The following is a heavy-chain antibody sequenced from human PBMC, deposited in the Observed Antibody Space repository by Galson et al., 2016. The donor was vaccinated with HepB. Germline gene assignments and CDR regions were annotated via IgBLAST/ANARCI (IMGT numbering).Heavy chain of an antibody. D-gene: IGHD2-8*01. CDR3: ARLTLPGICCYFYY. CDR1: GFTFSNYE. J-gene: IGHJ4*02. Sequence: SLRLSCAASGFTFSNYERRGGGKAPGKGLGWVSAISGSADHTYYADSVKGRFTISRDNSKNTLYLQMNSLRAEDTAVYYCARLTLPGICCYFYYWGQGTLVTV. V-gene: IGHV3-23*01. CDR2: ISGSADHT.